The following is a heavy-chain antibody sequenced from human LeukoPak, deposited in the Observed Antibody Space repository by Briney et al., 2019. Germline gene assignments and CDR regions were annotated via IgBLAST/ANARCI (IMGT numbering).Heavy chain of an antibody. V-gene: IGHV1-69*05. D-gene: IGHD3-3*01. J-gene: IGHJ4*02. CDR3: ARDKRRDDFWSGFDY. CDR2: IIPIFGTA. Sequence: SVKVSCKASGGTFSSYAISWVRQAPGQGLEWMGGIIPIFGTANYAQKFQGRVTITTDESTSTAYMELSSLRSEDTAVYYCARDKRRDDFWSGFDYWGQGTLVTVSS. CDR1: GGTFSSYA.